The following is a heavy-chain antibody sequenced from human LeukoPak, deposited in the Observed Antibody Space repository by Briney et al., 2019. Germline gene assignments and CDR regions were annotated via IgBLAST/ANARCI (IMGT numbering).Heavy chain of an antibody. CDR2: ITLSSSTI. D-gene: IGHD6-13*01. Sequence: GGSLRLSCAASGFTFSIYGMGWVRQAPGKGLEWVSYITLSSSTIYYSDSVKGRFTISRDNAKNSLYLHMNSLRAEDTAVYYCAREPTYTSSWYTSCDYWGQGTLVTVSS. V-gene: IGHV3-48*01. J-gene: IGHJ4*02. CDR1: GFTFSIYG. CDR3: AREPTYTSSWYTSCDY.